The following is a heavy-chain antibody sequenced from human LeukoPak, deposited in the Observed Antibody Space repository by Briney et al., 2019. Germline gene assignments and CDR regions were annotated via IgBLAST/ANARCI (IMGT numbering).Heavy chain of an antibody. J-gene: IGHJ3*02. D-gene: IGHD2/OR15-2a*01. CDR1: GGSISSGSYC. V-gene: IGHV4-61*10. CDR3: ARDHSLSGDLLLSAALPRGFDI. Sequence: SETLSLTCTVSGGSISSGSYCWSWIRQPAGEGLEWIGHIYHSGSTNYNPSLKSRVTISVDTSWNQFFRKLSSVTAADTAVYYCARDHSLSGDLLLSAALPRGFDIWGQGTMVTVPS. CDR2: IYHSGST.